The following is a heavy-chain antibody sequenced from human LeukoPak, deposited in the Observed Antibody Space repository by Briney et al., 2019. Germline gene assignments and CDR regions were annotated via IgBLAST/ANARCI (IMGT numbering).Heavy chain of an antibody. CDR2: IKQDGSEK. Sequence: GGSLRLSCAACGFTFSSYWMSWVRQAPGKGLEWVANIKQDGSEKYYVDSVKGRFTISRDNAKNSLYLQMNSLRAEDTAVYYCAKDPRYSYGHGPDYWGQGTLVTVSS. D-gene: IGHD5-18*01. V-gene: IGHV3-7*03. CDR3: AKDPRYSYGHGPDY. CDR1: GFTFSSYW. J-gene: IGHJ4*02.